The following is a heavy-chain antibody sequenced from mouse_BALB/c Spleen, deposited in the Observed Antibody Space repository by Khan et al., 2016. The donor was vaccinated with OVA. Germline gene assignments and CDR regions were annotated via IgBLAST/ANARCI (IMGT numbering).Heavy chain of an antibody. CDR1: GYSITSDYA. Sequence: EVQLVESGPGLVKPSQSLSLTCTVTGYSITSDYAWNWIRQFPGNKLEWMGHISYSGNTKYNPSLKSRISITRDTSKNQFFLQLNSVTTEDTATYYWARIYGGDFDYWGQGTNLTVSS. J-gene: IGHJ2*01. CDR3: ARIYGGDFDY. D-gene: IGHD1-1*01. CDR2: ISYSGNT. V-gene: IGHV3-2*02.